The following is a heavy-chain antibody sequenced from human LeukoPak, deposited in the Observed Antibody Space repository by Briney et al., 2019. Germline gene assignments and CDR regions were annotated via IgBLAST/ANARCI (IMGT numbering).Heavy chain of an antibody. CDR3: ARHVTTASAARGFDI. CDR2: IYPRDSDT. CDR1: GYSFTXXX. Sequence: GESLKISCXGSGYSFTXXXXXXXRQMPGKGXXXXXXIYPRDSDTRYSPSFQGQVTISADKSINTAYLQWSGLKASDTAVYYCARHVTTASAARGFDIWGQGTMVTVSS. D-gene: IGHD1-14*01. J-gene: IGHJ3*02. V-gene: IGHV5-51*01.